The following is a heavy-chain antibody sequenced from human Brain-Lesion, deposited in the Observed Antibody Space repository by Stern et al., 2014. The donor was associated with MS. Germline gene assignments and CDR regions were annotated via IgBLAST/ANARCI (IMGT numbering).Heavy chain of an antibody. CDR1: GFRFSDYY. CDR2: ITGSGDIT. D-gene: IGHD3-10*01. V-gene: IGHV3-11*01. CDR3: VKNHYGLDY. Sequence: QVQLVESGGGLVKLGGSLRLSCAASGFRFSDYYMAWVRQAPGKGLEWVSYITGSGDITNYADSVKGRFTISRDNAKNSLHLQMNSLRAEDTAVYYCVKNHYGLDYWGQGALVTVSS. J-gene: IGHJ4*02.